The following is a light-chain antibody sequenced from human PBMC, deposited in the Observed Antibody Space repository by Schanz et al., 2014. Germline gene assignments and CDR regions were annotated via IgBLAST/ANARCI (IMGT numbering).Light chain of an antibody. CDR2: EVS. J-gene: IGLJ3*02. CDR1: SSDVGSYNR. Sequence: QSALTQPPSVSGSPGQSVTISCTGTSSDVGSYNRVSWYQQPPGTVPKLMIYEVSNRPSGVPDRFSGSKSGNTASLTISGLQAEDEADYYCCSYAGSSTWVFGGGTKLTVL. CDR3: CSYAGSSTWV. V-gene: IGLV2-18*02.